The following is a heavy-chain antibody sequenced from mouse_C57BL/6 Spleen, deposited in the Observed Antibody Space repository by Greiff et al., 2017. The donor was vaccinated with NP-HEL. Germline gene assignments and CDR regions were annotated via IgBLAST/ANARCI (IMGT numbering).Heavy chain of an antibody. CDR1: GYTFTDYY. V-gene: IGHV1-26*01. J-gene: IGHJ2*01. CDR2: INPNNGGT. Sequence: EVQLQQSGPELVKPGASVKISCKASGYTFTDYYMNWVKQSHGKSLEWIGDINPNNGGTSYNQKFKGKATLTVDKSSSTAYMELRSLTSEDSAVYYCARPYGSSSYYFDYWGQGTTLTVSS. CDR3: ARPYGSSSYYFDY. D-gene: IGHD1-1*01.